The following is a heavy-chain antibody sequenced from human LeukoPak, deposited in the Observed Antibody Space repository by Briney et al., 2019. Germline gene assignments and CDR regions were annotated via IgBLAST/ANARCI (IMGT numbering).Heavy chain of an antibody. CDR2: IYSGGST. CDR3: ARGRGLLPTPDFDY. J-gene: IGHJ4*02. D-gene: IGHD1-26*01. V-gene: IGHV3-53*01. Sequence: GGSLRLSCAASGFTVSSSYMSWVRQAPGKGLEWVSVIYSGGSTYYADSVKGRFTISRDNSKNTLYLQMNSLRAEDTAVYYCARGRGLLPTPDFDYWGQGTLVTASS. CDR1: GFTVSSSY.